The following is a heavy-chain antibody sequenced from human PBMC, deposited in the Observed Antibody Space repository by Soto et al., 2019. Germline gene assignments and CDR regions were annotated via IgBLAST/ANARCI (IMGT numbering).Heavy chain of an antibody. V-gene: IGHV3-33*01. Sequence: GGSLRLSCAASGFTFSSYGMHWVRQAPGKGLEWVAVIWYDGSNKYYADSVKGRFTISRDNSKNTLYLQMNSLRAEDTAVFYCARDIYYDILTGYSAAFDYWGQGTLVTVSS. D-gene: IGHD3-9*01. CDR3: ARDIYYDILTGYSAAFDY. CDR2: IWYDGSNK. CDR1: GFTFSSYG. J-gene: IGHJ4*02.